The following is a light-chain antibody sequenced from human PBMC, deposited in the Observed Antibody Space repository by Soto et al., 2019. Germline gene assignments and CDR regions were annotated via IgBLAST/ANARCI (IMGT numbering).Light chain of an antibody. J-gene: IGKJ4*01. Sequence: EIVLTQSPGTLSLSPGERATLSCRASQSVSSSYLAWYQQKPVQAPRLLIYGASSRATGIPDRFSGSVSGTDFTLTISRLEPEDFAVYYCHQYDSSPLTFGGGNKVEIK. CDR1: QSVSSSY. CDR3: HQYDSSPLT. V-gene: IGKV3-20*01. CDR2: GAS.